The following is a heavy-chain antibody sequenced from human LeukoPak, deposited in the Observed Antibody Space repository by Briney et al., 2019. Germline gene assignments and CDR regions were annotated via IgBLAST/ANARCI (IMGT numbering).Heavy chain of an antibody. CDR1: GFTFSTYA. D-gene: IGHD5-18*01. CDR3: AKGAGGFSYYNWFDP. J-gene: IGHJ5*02. CDR2: ISYDGSSK. V-gene: IGHV3-30*04. Sequence: GGSLRLSCAASGFTFSTYAMHWVRQAPGKGLEWVAVISYDGSSKYYADSVKGRFTISRDNSKNTLYLQMNSLRAEDTAVYYCAKGAGGFSYYNWFDPWGQGTLVTVSS.